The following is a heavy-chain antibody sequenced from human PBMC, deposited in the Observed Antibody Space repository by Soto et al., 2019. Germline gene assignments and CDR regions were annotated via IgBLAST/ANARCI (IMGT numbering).Heavy chain of an antibody. J-gene: IGHJ4*02. CDR2: ISSSGGST. CDR1: GFTFSSYA. CDR3: AKGGGDYGSGSYPFWY. D-gene: IGHD3-10*01. Sequence: EVQLLESGGGLVQPGGSLRLSCAASGFTFSSYAMSWVRQAPGKGLEWVSGISSSGGSTYYAYSVKGRFTISRDNSKNTLYLQMNSLRAEDTAVYYCAKGGGDYGSGSYPFWYWGQGTLVTVSS. V-gene: IGHV3-23*01.